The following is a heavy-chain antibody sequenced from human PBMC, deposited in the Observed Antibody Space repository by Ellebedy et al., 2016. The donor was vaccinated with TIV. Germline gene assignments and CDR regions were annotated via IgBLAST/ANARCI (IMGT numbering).Heavy chain of an antibody. V-gene: IGHV4-39*07. CDR1: GGSISSSGYY. CDR2: IYYSGST. CDR3: ARESGYSYGYGAYYFDY. J-gene: IGHJ4*02. D-gene: IGHD5-18*01. Sequence: SETLSLTCTVSGGSISSSGYYWGWIRQSPGKGLEWIGSIYYSGSTYYNPSLKSRITISVDTSKNQFSLKLSSVTAADTAMYYCARESGYSYGYGAYYFDYWGQGTLVTVSS.